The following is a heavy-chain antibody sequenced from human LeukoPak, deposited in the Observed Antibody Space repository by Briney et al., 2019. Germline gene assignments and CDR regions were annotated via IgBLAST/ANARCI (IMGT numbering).Heavy chain of an antibody. CDR3: SADDGYFDY. Sequence: PGGSLRLSCAASGFTFSSYGMHWVRQAPGKGLGWVGRIKSNADGGTTDYAAPVKGRFIILRDDSENTLYLQVNSLKTEDTAVYYCSADDGYFDYWGQGTLV. CDR1: GFTFSSYG. J-gene: IGHJ4*02. V-gene: IGHV3-15*01. CDR2: IKSNADGGTT.